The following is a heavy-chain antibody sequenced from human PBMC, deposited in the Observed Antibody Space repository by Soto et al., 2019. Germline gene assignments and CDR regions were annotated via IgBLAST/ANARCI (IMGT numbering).Heavy chain of an antibody. Sequence: DVQLLESGGGLVQPGGSLRLSCAASGFTFRSYAMRWVRQAPGKGLEWVSGISGSGISTHYADSVKGRFTVSRDNSKNTLYLQMNSLRAEDTAVYNCAKEPVGPDWYCDLWGRGTLVTVCS. CDR3: AKEPVGPDWYCDL. J-gene: IGHJ2*01. CDR2: ISGSGIST. V-gene: IGHV3-23*01. CDR1: GFTFRSYA.